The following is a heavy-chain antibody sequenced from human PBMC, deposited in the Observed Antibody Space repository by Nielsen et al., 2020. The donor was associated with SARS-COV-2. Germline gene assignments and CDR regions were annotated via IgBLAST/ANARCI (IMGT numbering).Heavy chain of an antibody. CDR1: GFTFGNYA. V-gene: IGHV3-23*01. CDR3: ARRHDYSGTNAVSFDS. CDR2: ILSDGDT. D-gene: IGHD1-26*01. J-gene: IGHJ4*02. Sequence: GESLKISCAGSGFTFGNYAMTWVRQAPRTGLEWVSTILSDGDTYYSQAVWGRFTISRDNSRNTLYLQMDSLTTEDTAIYYCARRHDYSGTNAVSFDSWGQGTLVTVSS.